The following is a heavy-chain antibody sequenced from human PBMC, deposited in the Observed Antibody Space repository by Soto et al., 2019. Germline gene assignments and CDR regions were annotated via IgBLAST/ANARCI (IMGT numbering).Heavy chain of an antibody. D-gene: IGHD6-13*01. J-gene: IGHJ5*02. CDR3: ARVSAAGTRWFDP. Sequence: QVHLQESGPGLVKSSQTLSLTCSVSGASINSGGFYWSWVRQFPGKGLEWIGYIDYRGRTFYNPSLKSRATISRDTSKNKFSLEVHSVTAADTAVFFCARVSAAGTRWFDPWGQGTLVTVSS. V-gene: IGHV4-31*03. CDR2: IDYRGRT. CDR1: GASINSGGFY.